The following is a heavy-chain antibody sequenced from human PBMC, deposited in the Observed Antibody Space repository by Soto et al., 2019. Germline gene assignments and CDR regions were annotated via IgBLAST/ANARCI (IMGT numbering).Heavy chain of an antibody. Sequence: EVQLLESGGGLVQPGGSLRLSCAASGFTFSSYAMSWVRQAPGKGLEWVSAISGSGGSTYYADSVKGRFTISRDNSKNTLYLQMNSLRAEDTAVYYCAISPRDEGAFDIWGQGTMVTVSS. CDR2: ISGSGGST. CDR3: AISPRDEGAFDI. J-gene: IGHJ3*02. CDR1: GFTFSSYA. V-gene: IGHV3-23*01. D-gene: IGHD2-21*02.